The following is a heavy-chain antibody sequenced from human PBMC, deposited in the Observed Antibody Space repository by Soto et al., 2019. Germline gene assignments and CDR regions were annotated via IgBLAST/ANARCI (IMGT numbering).Heavy chain of an antibody. Sequence: GASVKVSCKASGGTFSSYAISWVRQAPGQGLEWMGGIIPIFGTANYAQKFQGRVTITADESTSTAYMELSSLRSEDTAVYYCARDLTTVVSLYYYYGMDVWGQGTTVTVSS. CDR1: GGTFSSYA. CDR3: ARDLTTVVSLYYYYGMDV. D-gene: IGHD4-17*01. V-gene: IGHV1-69*13. CDR2: IIPIFGTA. J-gene: IGHJ6*02.